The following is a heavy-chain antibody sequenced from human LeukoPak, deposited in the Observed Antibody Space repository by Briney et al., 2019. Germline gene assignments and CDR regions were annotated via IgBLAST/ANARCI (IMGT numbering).Heavy chain of an antibody. V-gene: IGHV3-11*04. CDR3: AKAGPYGDYKYYFDN. CDR2: ISSSGSTI. D-gene: IGHD4-17*01. Sequence: GGSLRLSCAASGFTFSDYYMSWIRQAPGKGLEWVSYISSSGSTIYYADSVKGRSTISRDNAKNSLYLQMNSLRAEDTAVYYCAKAGPYGDYKYYFDNWGQGTLVTVSS. J-gene: IGHJ4*02. CDR1: GFTFSDYY.